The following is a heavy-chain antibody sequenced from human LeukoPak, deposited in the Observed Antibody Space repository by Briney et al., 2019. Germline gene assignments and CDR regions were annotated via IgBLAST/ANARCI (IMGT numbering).Heavy chain of an antibody. J-gene: IGHJ5*02. Sequence: SETLSLTCSVSGGSISGYYWSWIRQPPGKGLEWIGYIYYTGSTNYNPSLKSRVTISVDTSKNQFSLKLSSVTAADTAVCYCARTTGRGALSFDPWGQGTLVTVSS. V-gene: IGHV4-59*08. CDR3: ARTTGRGALSFDP. D-gene: IGHD3-10*01. CDR2: IYYTGST. CDR1: GGSISGYY.